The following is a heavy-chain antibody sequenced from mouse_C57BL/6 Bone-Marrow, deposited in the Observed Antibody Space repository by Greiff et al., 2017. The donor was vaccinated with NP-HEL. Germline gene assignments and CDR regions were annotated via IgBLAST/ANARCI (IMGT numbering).Heavy chain of an antibody. V-gene: IGHV1-55*01. D-gene: IGHD1-1*01. J-gene: IGHJ4*01. CDR1: GYTFTSYW. Sequence: QVQPQQPGAELVKPGASVKMSCKASGYTFTSYWITWVKQRPGQGLEWIGDIYPGSGSTNYNEKFKSKATLTVDTSSSTAYMQLSSLTSEDSAVYYCARPHYYGSSRFPWGQGTSVTVSS. CDR2: IYPGSGST. CDR3: ARPHYYGSSRFP.